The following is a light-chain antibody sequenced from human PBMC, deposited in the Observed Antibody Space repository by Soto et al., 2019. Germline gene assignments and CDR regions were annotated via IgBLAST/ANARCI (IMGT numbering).Light chain of an antibody. CDR3: HQRSNWPPIT. Sequence: EIVLTQSPATLSLSPGERATLSCRASQSVSSYLAWYQQKPGQAPRLLIYDAANRATGIPARFSGSGSGTDFTLTISSLEPEDFAVYYCHQRSNWPPITFGQGTRLEMK. J-gene: IGKJ5*01. V-gene: IGKV3-11*01. CDR2: DAA. CDR1: QSVSSY.